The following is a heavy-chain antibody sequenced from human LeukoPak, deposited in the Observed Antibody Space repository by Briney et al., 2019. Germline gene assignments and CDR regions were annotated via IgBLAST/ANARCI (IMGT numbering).Heavy chain of an antibody. Sequence: PSETLSLTCADAGGSISSSSSICWTWVRQPPGKGLEWIGEIYHSGATNYNPSLKSRVTISVDTSKNQFSLKLSSVTAADTAVYYCTRGRVVFWSGYYFLRNYDYYYGMDVWGQGTTVTVSS. CDR2: IYHSGAT. CDR1: GGSISSSSSIC. D-gene: IGHD3-3*01. V-gene: IGHV4-4*02. CDR3: TRGRVVFWSGYYFLRNYDYYYGMDV. J-gene: IGHJ6*02.